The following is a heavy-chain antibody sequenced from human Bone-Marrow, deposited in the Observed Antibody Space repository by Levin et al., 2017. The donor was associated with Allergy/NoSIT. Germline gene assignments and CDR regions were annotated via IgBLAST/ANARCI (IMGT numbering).Heavy chain of an antibody. CDR3: ARDQFRRATVGARWFDP. D-gene: IGHD4-11*01. V-gene: IGHV3-7*01. CDR2: IKEDGSEK. CDR1: GFTFSNSW. Sequence: GGSLRLSCAASGFTFSNSWMSWVRQAPGKGLEWVANIKEDGSEKYYVDSVKGRFTISRDNAKNSLYVQMNSLRAEDTAVYYCARDQFRRATVGARWFDPWGQGTLVTVSS. J-gene: IGHJ5*02.